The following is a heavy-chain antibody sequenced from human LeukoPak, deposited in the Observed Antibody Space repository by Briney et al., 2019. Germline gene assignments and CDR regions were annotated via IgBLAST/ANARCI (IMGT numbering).Heavy chain of an antibody. Sequence: ASVKVSCKASGYTFTSYGISWVRQAPGQGLEWMGWISAYNGNTNYAQKLQGRVTMTTDTPTSTAYMELRSLRSDDTAVYYCARVTMIVVVIDAFDIWGQGTMVTVSS. J-gene: IGHJ3*02. D-gene: IGHD3-22*01. CDR2: ISAYNGNT. CDR1: GYTFTSYG. CDR3: ARVTMIVVVIDAFDI. V-gene: IGHV1-18*01.